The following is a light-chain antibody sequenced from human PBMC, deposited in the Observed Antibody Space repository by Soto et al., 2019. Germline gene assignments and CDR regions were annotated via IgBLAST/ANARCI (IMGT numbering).Light chain of an antibody. J-gene: IGLJ1*01. V-gene: IGLV2-8*01. Sequence: QSVLTPPPSASGSPGQSVTISCTGTRSDVGGYDYVSWYQQHPGKAPKLMIYEVTKRPSGVPDRFSGSKSGNTASLTVSGLQAEDEADYYCSSYAGSNNFVFGTGTKVTVL. CDR2: EVT. CDR3: SSYAGSNNFV. CDR1: RSDVGGYDY.